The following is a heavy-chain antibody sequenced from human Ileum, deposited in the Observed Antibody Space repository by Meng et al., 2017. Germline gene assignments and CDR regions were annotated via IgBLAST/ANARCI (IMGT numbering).Heavy chain of an antibody. J-gene: IGHJ4*02. CDR2: IDASGRDT. Sequence: GGSLRLSCAASGFSFTTYAMSWVRRAPGKGLEWVSAIDASGRDTFYAESVKGRFTISRDNSKDTLFLQMSSLRGEDTAIYYCAAKLRGIDPLDYWGQGTLVTVSS. V-gene: IGHV3-23*01. CDR3: AAKLRGIDPLDY. D-gene: IGHD3-16*01. CDR1: GFSFTTYA.